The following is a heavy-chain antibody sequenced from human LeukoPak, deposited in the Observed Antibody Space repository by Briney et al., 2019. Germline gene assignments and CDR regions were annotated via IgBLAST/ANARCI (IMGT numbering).Heavy chain of an antibody. V-gene: IGHV1-46*01. D-gene: IGHD3-10*01. CDR3: AILEYYYGSRVEDCFDY. Sequence: GASVKVSCKASGYTFTSYYMHWVRQAPGQGLEWMGIINPSGGSTSYAQKFQGRVTMTRDTSTSTVYMELSSLRSEDTAVYYCAILEYYYGSRVEDCFDYWGQGTLVTVSS. CDR2: INPSGGST. CDR1: GYTFTSYY. J-gene: IGHJ4*02.